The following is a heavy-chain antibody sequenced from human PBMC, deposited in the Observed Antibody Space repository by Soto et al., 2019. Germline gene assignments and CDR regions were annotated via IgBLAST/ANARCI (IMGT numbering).Heavy chain of an antibody. CDR1: GFTFSSYS. D-gene: IGHD3-22*01. CDR3: ARPYYYDSSDYSN. J-gene: IGHJ4*02. Sequence: EVQLVESGGGLVQPGGSLRLSCAASGFTFSSYSMNWVRQAPGKGLEWVSYISGSSSPIYYADSVKGRFTISRDNAKNSLYLQMNSLRDEDTAVYYCARPYYYDSSDYSNWGQGTLVSVSS. CDR2: ISGSSSPI. V-gene: IGHV3-48*02.